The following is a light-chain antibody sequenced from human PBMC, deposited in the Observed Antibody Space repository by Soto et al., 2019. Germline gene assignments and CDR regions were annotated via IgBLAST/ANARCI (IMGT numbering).Light chain of an antibody. CDR3: QTWATGIRI. Sequence: QLVLTQSPSASASLGASVKLTFTLSSGHSSYPIAWHQQQPEKGPRYLMTVKSDGSHNRGDGIPDRFSGSSSGAERYLTISSLQSEDEADYYCQTWATGIRIFGGGTKLTVL. J-gene: IGLJ2*01. V-gene: IGLV4-69*01. CDR2: VKSDGSH. CDR1: SGHSSYP.